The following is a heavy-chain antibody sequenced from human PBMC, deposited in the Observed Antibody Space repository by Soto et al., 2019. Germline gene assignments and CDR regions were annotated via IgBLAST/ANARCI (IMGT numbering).Heavy chain of an antibody. CDR2: IYYSGST. D-gene: IGHD3-22*01. J-gene: IGHJ4*02. CDR1: GGSISSYY. Sequence: SETLSLTCTVSGGSISSYYWSWIRQPPGKGLEWIGYIYYSGSTNYNPSLKSRVTISVDTSKNQFSLKLSSVTAADTAVYYCARGNYYDSSGYYYVDYWGQGTLVTVSS. V-gene: IGHV4-59*01. CDR3: ARGNYYDSSGYYYVDY.